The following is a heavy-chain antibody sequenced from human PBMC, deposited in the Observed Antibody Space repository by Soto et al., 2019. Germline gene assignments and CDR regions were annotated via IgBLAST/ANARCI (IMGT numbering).Heavy chain of an antibody. J-gene: IGHJ4*02. CDR2: SRNKANSYST. CDR3: ARFSASYTRVLDY. D-gene: IGHD1-26*01. V-gene: IGHV3-72*01. Sequence: EVQLVESGGGLVQPGGSLRLSCAASGFTFSDDYMDWVRQSPGKGLEWVGRSRNKANSYSTEYAASVTGRFTISRDESKNALYRPMNSLKTEDTAVYYCARFSASYTRVLDYWGQGTLVTVAS. CDR1: GFTFSDDY.